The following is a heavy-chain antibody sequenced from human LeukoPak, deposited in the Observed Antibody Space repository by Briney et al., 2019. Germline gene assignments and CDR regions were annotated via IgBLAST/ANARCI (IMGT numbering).Heavy chain of an antibody. V-gene: IGHV1-69*01. D-gene: IGHD3-10*01. J-gene: IGHJ4*02. CDR2: IIPIFGTA. Sequence: SVKVSCKASGGTFSSYAISWVQQAPGQGLEWMGGIIPIFGTANYAQKFQGRVTITADESTSTAYMELSSLRSEDTAVYYCARVEGYGSGDYFDYWGQGTLVTVSS. CDR3: ARVEGYGSGDYFDY. CDR1: GGTFSSYA.